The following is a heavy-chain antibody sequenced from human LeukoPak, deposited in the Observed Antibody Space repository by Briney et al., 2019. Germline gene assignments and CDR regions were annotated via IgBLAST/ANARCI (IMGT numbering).Heavy chain of an antibody. CDR3: VRGGGFNSGFEY. CDR1: GYTFVSYG. J-gene: IGHJ4*02. D-gene: IGHD3-10*01. V-gene: IGHV1-18*04. Sequence: AASVKVSCKASGYTFVSYGITWVRPAPGQGLEWMGWISVYNGDTKYAQNLQGRVTLTTDTSTSTAYMELRSLRSDDTAVYYCVRGGGFNSGFEYWGQGTLVIVSS. CDR2: ISVYNGDT.